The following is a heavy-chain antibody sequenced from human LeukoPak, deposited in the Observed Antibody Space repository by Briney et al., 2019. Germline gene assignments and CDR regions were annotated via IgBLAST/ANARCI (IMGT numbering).Heavy chain of an antibody. D-gene: IGHD3-16*01. J-gene: IGHJ4*02. V-gene: IGHV4-59*08. CDR3: ARSAAGHLRGRNSDY. Sequence: SETLSLTCTVSGGSISSYYWSWIRQPPGKGLEWIGYIFYSGSTNYNPSLKSRVTISVDTSKNQFSLKLASVTAADTAVYYSARSAAGHLRGRNSDYWGQGTLVTVSS. CDR2: IFYSGST. CDR1: GGSISSYY.